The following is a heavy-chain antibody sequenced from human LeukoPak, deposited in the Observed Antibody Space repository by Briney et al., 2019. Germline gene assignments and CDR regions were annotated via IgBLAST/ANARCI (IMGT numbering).Heavy chain of an antibody. J-gene: IGHJ4*02. CDR2: IYYSGST. D-gene: IGHD4-17*01. CDR1: GASISSYY. V-gene: IGHV4-39*01. CDR3: ARYGDIDY. Sequence: PSETLSLTCTVSGASISSYYWSWIRQPPGKGLEWIGSIYYSGSTYYNPSLKSRVTISVDTSKNQFSLKLSSVTAADTAVYYCARYGDIDYWGQGTLVTVSS.